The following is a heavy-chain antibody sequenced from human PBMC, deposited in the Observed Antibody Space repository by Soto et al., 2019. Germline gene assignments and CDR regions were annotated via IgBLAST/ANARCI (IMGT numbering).Heavy chain of an antibody. CDR1: GHTFTSYA. Sequence: EASVKVSCKASGHTFTSYAMNWVRQAPGQGLEWMGWINTNTGNPTYAQGFTGRFVFSLDTSVSTAYLQICSLKAEDTAVYYCAREARYYDFWSGDNWFDPWGQGTLVTVSS. D-gene: IGHD3-3*01. CDR2: INTNTGNP. CDR3: AREARYYDFWSGDNWFDP. V-gene: IGHV7-4-1*01. J-gene: IGHJ5*02.